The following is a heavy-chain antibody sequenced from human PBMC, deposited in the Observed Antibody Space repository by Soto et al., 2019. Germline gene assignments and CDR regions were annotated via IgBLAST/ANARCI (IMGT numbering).Heavy chain of an antibody. CDR2: VYRTGST. J-gene: IGHJ4*02. Sequence: SETLSLTCAVSGGSISTSNWWSWVRQPPGKGLEWIGEVYRTGSTNYNPSLESRLTISVDRSRNQFSLKLNSVTAADTAVYYCARVRREYDNSGPVDYWGQGTLVTVSS. V-gene: IGHV4-4*02. CDR1: GGSISTSNW. CDR3: ARVRREYDNSGPVDY. D-gene: IGHD3-22*01.